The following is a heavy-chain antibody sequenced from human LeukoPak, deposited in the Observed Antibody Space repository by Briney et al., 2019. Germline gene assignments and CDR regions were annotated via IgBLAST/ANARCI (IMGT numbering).Heavy chain of an antibody. V-gene: IGHV1-18*01. J-gene: IGHJ4*02. CDR3: ARVAVAGKARVYFDY. Sequence: GASVKVSCKASGYTFTTYGISWVRQAPGQGPEWMGWINPYNGNSNYAQKLQGRVTMTTYTSTSTGYMELRSLRSDDTAVYYCARVAVAGKARVYFDYWGQGTLVTVSS. D-gene: IGHD6-19*01. CDR2: INPYNGNS. CDR1: GYTFTTYG.